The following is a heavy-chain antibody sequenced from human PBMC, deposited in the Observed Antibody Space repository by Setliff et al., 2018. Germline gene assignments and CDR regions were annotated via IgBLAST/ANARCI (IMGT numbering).Heavy chain of an antibody. CDR3: ARSRGGIGYSGYFDY. CDR2: ISSSSSTI. V-gene: IGHV3-48*02. J-gene: IGHJ4*02. D-gene: IGHD3-22*01. Sequence: GGSLRLSCAASGFTFSSYSMNWVRQATGKGLEWVSYISSSSSTIYYADSVNGRFTISRDNAKNSLYLKRNSLRDEETAVYYCARSRGGIGYSGYFDYWGQGTLVTVSS. CDR1: GFTFSSYS.